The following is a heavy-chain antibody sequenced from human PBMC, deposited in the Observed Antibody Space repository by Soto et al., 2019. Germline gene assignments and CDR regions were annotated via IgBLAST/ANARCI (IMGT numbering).Heavy chain of an antibody. CDR3: ARGRPRIAARQGVGWFDP. D-gene: IGHD6-6*01. CDR1: GDSVSSDSAA. V-gene: IGHV6-1*01. J-gene: IGHJ5*02. Sequence: SQTLSLTCAISGDSVSSDSAAWIWIRQSPSRGLEWLGRTYYRSKWSNDYAVSVKSRITINPDTSKNQFSLQLYSVTPEDTAVYYCARGRPRIAARQGVGWFDPWGQGTLVTVSS. CDR2: TYYRSKWSN.